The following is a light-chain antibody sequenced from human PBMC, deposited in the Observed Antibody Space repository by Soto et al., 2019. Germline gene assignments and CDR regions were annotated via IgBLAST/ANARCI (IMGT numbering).Light chain of an antibody. CDR1: QSVRSN. Sequence: EIVMTQSPATLSVSPGERATLSCRASQSVRSNYLAWYQQKPGQAPRLLIYDASTRATGIPVRFSGSGSGTEFTLTISSLQSEDLAVYFCQQYSDWPLTFGPGTKVDI. V-gene: IGKV3-15*01. J-gene: IGKJ3*01. CDR2: DAS. CDR3: QQYSDWPLT.